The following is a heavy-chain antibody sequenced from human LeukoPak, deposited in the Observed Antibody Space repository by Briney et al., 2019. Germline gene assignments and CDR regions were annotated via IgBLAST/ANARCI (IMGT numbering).Heavy chain of an antibody. CDR1: GGTFSSYA. CDR2: INPNSGGT. Sequence: ASVKVSCKASGGTFSSYAISWVRQAPGQGLEWMGRINPNSGGTNYAQKFQGRVTMTRDTSISTAYMELSRLRSDDTAVYYCARDQKIVVVTAILDYWGQGTLVTVSS. V-gene: IGHV1-2*06. D-gene: IGHD2-21*02. J-gene: IGHJ4*02. CDR3: ARDQKIVVVTAILDY.